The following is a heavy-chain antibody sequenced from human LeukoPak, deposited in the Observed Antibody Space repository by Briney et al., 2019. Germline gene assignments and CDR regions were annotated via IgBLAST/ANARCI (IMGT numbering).Heavy chain of an antibody. CDR1: GFTFTTYG. D-gene: IGHD3-3*01. CDR2: IAYDGKTT. CDR3: ARGGSGYFDY. V-gene: IGHV3-30*03. Sequence: PGTSLRLSCAASGFTFTTYGTHWVRQAPGKGLEWVAVIAYDGKTTYYADSVKGRFTISRDDSKNTLYLQMNSLRAEDTAVYYCARGGSGYFDYWGQGTLVTVSS. J-gene: IGHJ4*02.